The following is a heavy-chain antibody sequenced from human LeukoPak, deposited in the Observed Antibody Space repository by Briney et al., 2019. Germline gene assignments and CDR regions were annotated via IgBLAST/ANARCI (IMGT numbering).Heavy chain of an antibody. CDR3: ARILTPADGDYADNFDY. J-gene: IGHJ4*02. CDR2: TSAYNGNT. CDR1: GYTFASYG. V-gene: IGHV1-18*01. D-gene: IGHD4-17*01. Sequence: ASVKVSCKASGYTFASYGISWVRQAPGQGLEWMGWTSAYNGNTNYAQKLQGRVTMTTDTSTSTAYMELRSLRSDDTAVYYCARILTPADGDYADNFDYWGQGTLVTVSS.